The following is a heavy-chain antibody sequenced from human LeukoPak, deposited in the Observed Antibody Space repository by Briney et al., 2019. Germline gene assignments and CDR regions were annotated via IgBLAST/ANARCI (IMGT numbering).Heavy chain of an antibody. Sequence: KPSETLSLTCTVSVGSISSYYWSWIRQPPGKGLEWIGYIYYSGSTNYNPSLKSRVTISVDTSKTQFSLNLSSLTSQDTARYYCARHRYCSGGSCYDAFNIWGQGTMVTVSS. V-gene: IGHV4-59*08. J-gene: IGHJ3*02. CDR1: VGSISSYY. CDR2: IYYSGST. CDR3: ARHRYCSGGSCYDAFNI. D-gene: IGHD2-15*01.